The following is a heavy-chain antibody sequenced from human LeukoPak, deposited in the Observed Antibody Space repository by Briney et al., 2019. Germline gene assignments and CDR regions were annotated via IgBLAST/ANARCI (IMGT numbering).Heavy chain of an antibody. D-gene: IGHD1-14*01. CDR1: GFTFGGYG. Sequence: GGSLRLSCAGSGFTFGGYGMHWFRQTPGKGLEWVAVIAYDGSRAFYADSVKGRLTISRDDSKNTMSVQMDDLRAEDTAVYYCTRYNNDHFDYWGQGTLVTVSS. J-gene: IGHJ4*02. V-gene: IGHV3-33*01. CDR3: TRYNNDHFDY. CDR2: IAYDGSRA.